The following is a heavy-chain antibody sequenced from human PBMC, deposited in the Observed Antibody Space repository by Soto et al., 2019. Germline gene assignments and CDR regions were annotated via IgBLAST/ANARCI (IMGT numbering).Heavy chain of an antibody. CDR3: ARANSSSWYTNLIYYGMDV. D-gene: IGHD6-13*01. CDR1: GFTFSDYY. J-gene: IGHJ6*02. CDR2: ISSSSSYT. Sequence: GGSLRLSCAASGFTFSDYYMSWIRQAPGKGLEWVSYISSSSSYTNYANSVKGRLTISRDNAKNSLYLQMNSLRAEDTAVYYCARANSSSWYTNLIYYGMDVWGQGTTVTVSS. V-gene: IGHV3-11*06.